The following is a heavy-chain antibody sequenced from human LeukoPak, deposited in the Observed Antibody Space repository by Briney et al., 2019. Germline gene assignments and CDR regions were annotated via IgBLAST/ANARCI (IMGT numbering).Heavy chain of an antibody. CDR3: ARASGSYDY. V-gene: IGHV3-33*01. CDR2: IRNDGSNE. CDR1: GFTFSIYG. J-gene: IGHJ4*02. Sequence: PGGSLRLSCAAYGFTFSIYGMHWVRQSPGKGLEWVAVIRNDGSNEYYADSVKGRFTISRDNYKDTLFLQMNSVRAEDTAVYYCARASGSYDYWGQGTLVTVSS. D-gene: IGHD1-26*01.